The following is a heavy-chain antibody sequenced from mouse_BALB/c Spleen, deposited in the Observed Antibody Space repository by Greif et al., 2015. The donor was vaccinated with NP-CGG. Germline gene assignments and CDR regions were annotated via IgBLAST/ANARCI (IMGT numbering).Heavy chain of an antibody. CDR2: IYPGNSDT. CDR1: GYTFTSYW. CDR3: TRSTMITTAGSNWYFDV. V-gene: IGHV1-5*01. Sequence: EVQLQQSGTVLARPGASVKMSCKASGYTFTSYWMHWVKQRPGQGLEWIGAIYPGNSDTSYNQKFKGKAKLTTVTSTSTAYMELSSLTNEDSAVYYCTRSTMITTAGSNWYFDVWGAGTTVTVSS. D-gene: IGHD2-4*01. J-gene: IGHJ1*01.